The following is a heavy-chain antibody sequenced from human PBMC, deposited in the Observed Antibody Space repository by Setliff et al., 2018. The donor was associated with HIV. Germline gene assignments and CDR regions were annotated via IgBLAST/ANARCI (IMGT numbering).Heavy chain of an antibody. CDR1: GGSFSGYY. J-gene: IGHJ6*02. Sequence: SETLSLTCAVSGGSFSGYYWSWIRQPPGKGLEWIGEINHSGSTNYNPSLKSRVTISVDTSKNQFSLKLSSVTAADTAVYYCARGAIAVAGISYYYYGMDVWGQGTMVTVSS. V-gene: IGHV4-34*01. CDR2: INHSGST. CDR3: ARGAIAVAGISYYYYGMDV. D-gene: IGHD6-19*01.